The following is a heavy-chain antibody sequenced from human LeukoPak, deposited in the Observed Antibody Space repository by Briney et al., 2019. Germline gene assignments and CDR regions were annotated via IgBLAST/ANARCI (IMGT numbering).Heavy chain of an antibody. CDR1: GGSISSYY. CDR3: ARHVGIAARSVDY. J-gene: IGHJ4*02. CDR2: IYYSGST. V-gene: IGHV4-59*08. D-gene: IGHD6-6*01. Sequence: SETLSLTCTVSGGSISSYYWSWIRQPPGKGLEWIGYIYYSGSTNYNPSLKSRVTISVDTSKNQFSLKLSSVTAADTAVYYCARHVGIAARSVDYWGQGTLVTVSS.